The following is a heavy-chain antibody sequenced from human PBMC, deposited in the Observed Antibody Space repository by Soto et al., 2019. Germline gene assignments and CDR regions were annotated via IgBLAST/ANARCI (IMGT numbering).Heavy chain of an antibody. Sequence: GGSLRLSCAASGLTFMDFYISWVRQAPGKGLDWVSYIDPSGTTIVYADSVKGRFTVSRDNAKNSLYLQMDSLRGEDSAVYYCARGHHGLEIWGRGTTVTVSS. CDR1: GLTFMDFY. V-gene: IGHV3-11*01. J-gene: IGHJ6*02. CDR3: ARGHHGLEI. CDR2: IDPSGTTI.